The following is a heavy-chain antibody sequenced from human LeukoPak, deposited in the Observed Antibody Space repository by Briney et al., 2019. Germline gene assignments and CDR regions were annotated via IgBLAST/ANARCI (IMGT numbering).Heavy chain of an antibody. CDR2: INYSGST. CDR1: GGSISTISSGTYY. CDR3: ARQYYYGSGSSPSLYFDY. V-gene: IGHV4-39*01. Sequence: SETLSLTCTVSGGSISTISSGTYYWGWIRQPPGKGLEWIGSINYSGSTDYNPSLKSRVTISVDTSKNQFSLKLSSVTAADTAVYYCARQYYYGSGSSPSLYFDYWGQGTLVTVSS. J-gene: IGHJ4*02. D-gene: IGHD3-10*01.